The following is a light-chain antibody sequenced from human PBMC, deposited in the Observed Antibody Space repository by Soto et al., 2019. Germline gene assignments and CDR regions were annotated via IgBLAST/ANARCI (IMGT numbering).Light chain of an antibody. CDR3: RSFTSLPTYV. CDR1: SSDVGDYKY. Sequence: QSVLTHPASVSGSPGQPITISCTGTSSDVGDYKYLSWYQQYPGKVPKLMIYEASNRPSGVSNRFSGSKSGNTASLTISGLQGEAEATYYCRSFTSLPTYVFGTGTKVTVL. V-gene: IGLV2-14*03. J-gene: IGLJ1*01. CDR2: EAS.